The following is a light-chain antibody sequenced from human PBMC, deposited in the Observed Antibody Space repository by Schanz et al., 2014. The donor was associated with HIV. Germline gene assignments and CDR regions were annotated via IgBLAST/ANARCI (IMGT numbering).Light chain of an antibody. CDR2: KAS. CDR1: QSISSW. V-gene: IGKV1-5*03. J-gene: IGKJ2*01. CDR3: HQYKTYPYT. Sequence: DIQMTQSPSTLSASVGDRVTISCRASQSISSWLAWYQQKPGKAPKLLIYKASSLERGVPSRFSGSGSGTDFTLTISSLQPEDFATYYCHQYKTYPYTFGQGTKLEIK.